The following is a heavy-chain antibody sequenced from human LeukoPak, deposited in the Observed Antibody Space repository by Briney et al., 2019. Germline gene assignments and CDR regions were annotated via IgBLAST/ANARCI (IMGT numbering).Heavy chain of an antibody. CDR1: DDSINNNY. CDR3: ARRGLNRQNFTY. V-gene: IGHV4-59*08. J-gene: IGHJ4*02. Sequence: PSETLSLTCTVSDDSINNNYWSWIRQPPGKELECIGYIHYSGSTNYNPSLKSRVTISIDTSKNQFSLKLNSVTAADTAVYYCARRGLNRQNFTYWGKGTLVTVSS. CDR2: IHYSGST. D-gene: IGHD3-16*01.